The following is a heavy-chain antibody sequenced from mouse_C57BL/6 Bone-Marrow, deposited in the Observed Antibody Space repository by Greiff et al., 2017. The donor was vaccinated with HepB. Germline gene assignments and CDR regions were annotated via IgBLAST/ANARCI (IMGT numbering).Heavy chain of an antibody. CDR1: GFTFSDFY. V-gene: IGHV7-1*01. D-gene: IGHD3-1*01. CDR2: SRNKANDYTT. Sequence: EVNVVESGGGLVQSGRSLRLSCATSGFTFSDFYMEWVRQAPGKGLEWIAASRNKANDYTTEYSASVKGRFIVSRDTSQSILYLQMNALRAEDTAIYYCARDEGLRAMDYWGQGTSVTVSS. J-gene: IGHJ4*01. CDR3: ARDEGLRAMDY.